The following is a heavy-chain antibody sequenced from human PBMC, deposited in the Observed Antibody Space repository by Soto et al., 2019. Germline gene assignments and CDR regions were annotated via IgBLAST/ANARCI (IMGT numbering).Heavy chain of an antibody. CDR2: INPSGGST. J-gene: IGHJ6*03. Sequence: ASVKVSCKASGYTFTSYYMHWVRQAPGQGLEWMGIINPSGGSTSYAQKFQGRVTMTRDTSTSTVYMELSSLRSEDTAVYYCAKVARPKKHPFYYYYMDVWGKATTVTVSS. CDR1: GYTFTSYY. D-gene: IGHD6-6*01. V-gene: IGHV1-46*03. CDR3: AKVARPKKHPFYYYYMDV.